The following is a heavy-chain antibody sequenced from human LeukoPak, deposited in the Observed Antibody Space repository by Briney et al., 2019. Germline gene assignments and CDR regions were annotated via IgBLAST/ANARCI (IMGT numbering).Heavy chain of an antibody. CDR2: IIPIFGTA. CDR3: ARDPNYYDSSGGDY. Sequence: ASVKVSCKASGGTFISYAISWVRQAPGQGLEWMGGIIPIFGTANYAQKFQGRVTITADESTSTAYMELSSLRSEDTAVYYCARDPNYYDSSGGDYWGQGTLVTVSS. J-gene: IGHJ4*02. CDR1: GGTFISYA. D-gene: IGHD3-22*01. V-gene: IGHV1-69*13.